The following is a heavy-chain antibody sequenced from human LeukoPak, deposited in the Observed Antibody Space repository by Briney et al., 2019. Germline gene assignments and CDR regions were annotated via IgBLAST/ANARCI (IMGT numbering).Heavy chain of an antibody. Sequence: SGPTLVKPTQTLTLTCTFSGFSLGTSGVGVGWIRQPPGKALEWLALIYWNDGKRYSPSLKSRLTITKDTSKNQVVLTMANMDPVDTATYYCAHGRGEHCSSTGCSLGWNYEFDYWGQGILVTVSS. V-gene: IGHV2-5*01. J-gene: IGHJ4*02. CDR2: IYWNDGK. CDR1: GFSLGTSGVG. D-gene: IGHD2-2*01. CDR3: AHGRGEHCSSTGCSLGWNYEFDY.